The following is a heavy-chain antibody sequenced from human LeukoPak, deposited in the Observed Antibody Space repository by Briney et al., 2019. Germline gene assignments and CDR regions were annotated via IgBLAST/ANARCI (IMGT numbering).Heavy chain of an antibody. CDR2: IYHSGST. CDR1: GYSISSGYY. V-gene: IGHV4-38-2*02. Sequence: SETLSLTCTVSGYSISSGYYWGWILQPPGKGLEWIGSIYHSGSTYYNPSLKSRVTISVDTSKNQFSLKLSSVTAADTAVYYCAREPPSYYYDSSGYRNWFDPWGQGTLVTVSS. CDR3: AREPPSYYYDSSGYRNWFDP. J-gene: IGHJ5*02. D-gene: IGHD3-22*01.